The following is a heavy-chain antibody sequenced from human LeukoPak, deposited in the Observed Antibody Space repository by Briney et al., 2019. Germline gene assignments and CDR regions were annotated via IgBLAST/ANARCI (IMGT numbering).Heavy chain of an antibody. J-gene: IGHJ4*02. D-gene: IGHD6-13*01. CDR2: ISSNGGST. CDR3: ARQVAAAAYFDY. CDR1: GFTFSSYA. V-gene: IGHV3-64*01. Sequence: QPGGSLRLSCAASGFTFSSYAMHWVRQAPGKGLEYVSAISSNGGSTYYANSVKGRFTISRDNSKNTLYLQMGSLRAEDMAVYYCARQVAAAAYFDYWGQGTLVTVSS.